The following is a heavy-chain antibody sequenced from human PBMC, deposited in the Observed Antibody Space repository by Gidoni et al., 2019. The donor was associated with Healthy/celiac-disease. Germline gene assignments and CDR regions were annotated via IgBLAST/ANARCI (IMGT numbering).Heavy chain of an antibody. J-gene: IGHJ4*02. Sequence: QVQLQESGPGLVKPSETLSLTCPVSGGSLSRYYWSWIRQPPGKGLEWFGYIYYSGTTNYNPSLKSRVTISVDTSKNQFSLKLSSVTAADTAVYYCARSYQYYYDRRFDYWGQGTLVTVSS. V-gene: IGHV4-59*01. CDR2: IYYSGTT. D-gene: IGHD3-22*01. CDR3: ARSYQYYYDRRFDY. CDR1: GGSLSRYY.